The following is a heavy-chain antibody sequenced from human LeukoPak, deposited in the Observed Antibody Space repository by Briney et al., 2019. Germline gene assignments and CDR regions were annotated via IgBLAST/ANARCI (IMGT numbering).Heavy chain of an antibody. CDR2: IYYSGST. D-gene: IGHD6-6*01. J-gene: IGHJ4*02. CDR3: ARDPGGIAARRNDY. Sequence: SETLSLICTVSGGSISTSSYYWGWIRQPPGKGLEWIGSIYYSGSTYYNPSLKSRVTISVDTSKNQFSLKLSSVTAADTAVYYCARDPGGIAARRNDYWGQGTLVTVSS. CDR1: GGSISTSSYY. V-gene: IGHV4-39*07.